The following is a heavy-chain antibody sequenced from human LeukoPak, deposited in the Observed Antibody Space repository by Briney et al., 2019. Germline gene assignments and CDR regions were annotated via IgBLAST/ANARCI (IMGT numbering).Heavy chain of an antibody. J-gene: IGHJ5*02. Sequence: SETLSLTCTVSGGSISSYYWSWIRQPPGKGLEWIGYIYTSGSTNYNPSLKSRVTISVDTSKNQFSLKLSSVTAADTAVYYCARHGTANWFDPWGQGTLVTVSS. D-gene: IGHD2-21*02. V-gene: IGHV4-4*09. CDR1: GGSISSYY. CDR2: IYTSGST. CDR3: ARHGTANWFDP.